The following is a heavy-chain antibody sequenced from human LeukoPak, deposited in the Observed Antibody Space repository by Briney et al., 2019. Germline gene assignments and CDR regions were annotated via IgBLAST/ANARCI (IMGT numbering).Heavy chain of an antibody. CDR1: GFTFSDYY. J-gene: IGHJ4*02. Sequence: GGSLRLSCAASGFTFSDYYMSWIRQAPGKGLEWVSYISSSNRYTNYADSVKGRFTISRDNSKNTVYLQMNSLRAEDTAVYYCAKNYAWPPDYWGQGTLVTVSS. CDR2: ISSSNRYT. D-gene: IGHD2-2*01. V-gene: IGHV3-11*03. CDR3: AKNYAWPPDY.